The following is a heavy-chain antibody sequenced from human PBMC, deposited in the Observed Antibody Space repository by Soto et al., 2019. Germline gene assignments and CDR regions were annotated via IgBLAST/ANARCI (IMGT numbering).Heavy chain of an antibody. CDR1: GYTFTTYD. Sequence: ASVKVSCKASGYTFTTYDINWVRQAPGQGLEWLGWMDPNSGSTGYAQNFQGRITMTRNISRNTAHMELSSLQSEDTAVYYCARERKLDCWRKVLDVWGQGTSVTVS. CDR2: MDPNSGST. D-gene: IGHD2-21*01. J-gene: IGHJ6*02. V-gene: IGHV1-8*01. CDR3: ARERKLDCWRKVLDV.